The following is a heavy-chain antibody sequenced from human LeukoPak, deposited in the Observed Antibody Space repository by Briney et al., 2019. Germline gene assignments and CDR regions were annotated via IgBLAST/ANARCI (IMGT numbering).Heavy chain of an antibody. Sequence: GASLRLSCAASGFTFSSYAMSWVRQAPGTGLEWVAVISYDGSNKYYADSVKGRFTISRDNSKNTLYLQMNSLRAEDTAVYYCAKVHFPEYYYDSSGYPGVAFDIWGQGTMVTVSS. D-gene: IGHD3-22*01. V-gene: IGHV3-30*18. J-gene: IGHJ3*02. CDR1: GFTFSSYA. CDR2: ISYDGSNK. CDR3: AKVHFPEYYYDSSGYPGVAFDI.